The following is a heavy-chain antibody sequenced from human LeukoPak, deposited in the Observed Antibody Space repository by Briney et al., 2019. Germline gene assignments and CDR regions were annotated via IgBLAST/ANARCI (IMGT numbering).Heavy chain of an antibody. CDR1: GFTFSSYA. CDR2: ISYDGSNK. Sequence: GGSLRLSCAASGFTFSSYAMHWVRQAPGKGLEWVAVISYDGSNKYYADSVKGRFTISRDNSKNTLYLQMNSLRAEDTAVYYCARDSWAYRGGDCSAPGMDVWGQGTTVTVSS. J-gene: IGHJ6*02. V-gene: IGHV3-30-3*01. CDR3: ARDSWAYRGGDCSAPGMDV. D-gene: IGHD2-21*02.